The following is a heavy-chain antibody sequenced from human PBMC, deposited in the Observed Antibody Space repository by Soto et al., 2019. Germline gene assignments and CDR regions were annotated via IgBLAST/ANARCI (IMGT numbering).Heavy chain of an antibody. Sequence: GASVKVSCKASGYSFTGHYVHWMRQAPGQGLEWMGWINPGNGDTKYAQRFQGRVTMTRDTSISTHYMELSALKSDDTAVYYCARXMNPYYGPGSLHGFFDYWGQGTLVTVSS. D-gene: IGHD3-10*01. CDR1: GYSFTGHY. CDR2: INPGNGDT. J-gene: IGHJ4*02. V-gene: IGHV1-2*02. CDR3: ARXMNPYYGPGSLHGFFDY.